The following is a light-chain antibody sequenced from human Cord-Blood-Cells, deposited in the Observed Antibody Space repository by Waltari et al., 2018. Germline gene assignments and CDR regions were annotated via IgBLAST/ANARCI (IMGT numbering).Light chain of an antibody. CDR1: QSVSSY. Sequence: EIVLTQSPATLSLSPGERATPSCRASQSVSSYLAWYQQKPGQAPRLLIYDASNRATGIPARFRGSGSGTDFTLTISSLEPEDFAVYYCQQRSNWLFTFGPGTKVDSK. J-gene: IGKJ3*01. CDR2: DAS. CDR3: QQRSNWLFT. V-gene: IGKV3-11*01.